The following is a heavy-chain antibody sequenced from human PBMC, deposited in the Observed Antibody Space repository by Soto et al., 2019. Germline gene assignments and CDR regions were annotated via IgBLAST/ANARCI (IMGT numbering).Heavy chain of an antibody. CDR3: AGEYSNYDIPYYYYMDV. V-gene: IGHV3-21*01. D-gene: IGHD4-4*01. CDR1: GFTFSSYS. Sequence: GGSLRLSCAASGFTFSSYSMNWVRQAPGKGLEWVSSISSSSSYIYYADSVKGRFTISRDNAKNSLYLQMNSLRAEDTAVYYCAGEYSNYDIPYYYYMDVWGKGTTVTVSS. CDR2: ISSSSSYI. J-gene: IGHJ6*03.